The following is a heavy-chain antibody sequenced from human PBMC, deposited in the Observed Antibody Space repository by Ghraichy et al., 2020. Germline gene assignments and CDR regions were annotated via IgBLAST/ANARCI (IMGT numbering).Heavy chain of an antibody. Sequence: GGSLRLSCAASGFTFSSYSMNWVRQAPGKGLEWVSYISSSSSTIYYADSVKGRFTISRDNAKNSLYLQMNSLRAEDTAVYYCARDLVRSRTSYYFDYWGQGTLVTVSS. V-gene: IGHV3-48*01. CDR2: ISSSSSTI. D-gene: IGHD2-2*01. CDR1: GFTFSSYS. CDR3: ARDLVRSRTSYYFDY. J-gene: IGHJ4*02.